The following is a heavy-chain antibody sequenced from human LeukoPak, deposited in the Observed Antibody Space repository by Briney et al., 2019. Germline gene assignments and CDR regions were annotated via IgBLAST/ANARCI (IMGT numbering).Heavy chain of an antibody. CDR2: INRSGGK. D-gene: IGHD2-2*03. CDR1: GFAFSTYD. CDR3: AQGGYFAFDF. J-gene: IGHJ3*01. Sequence: PGGSLRLSCVASGFAFSTYDMQLVRQAPGKGLEWVSGINRSGGKYYTDSVKGRFTISRDNSKSTLYLEMNSLRADDTAVYYCAQGGYFAFDFWGQGTMVTVSS. V-gene: IGHV3-23*01.